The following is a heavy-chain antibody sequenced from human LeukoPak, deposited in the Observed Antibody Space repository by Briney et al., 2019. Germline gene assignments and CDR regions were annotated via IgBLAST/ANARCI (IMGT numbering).Heavy chain of an antibody. CDR3: AKDLEVAARVADY. Sequence: PGGSLRLSCAASGFTFSSYAMHWVRQAPGKGLEWVAVISYDGSNKYYADSVKGRFTISRDNSKNTLYLQMNSLRAEDTAVYYCAKDLEVAARVADYWGQGTLVTVSS. CDR2: ISYDGSNK. J-gene: IGHJ4*02. V-gene: IGHV3-30-3*01. D-gene: IGHD2-15*01. CDR1: GFTFSSYA.